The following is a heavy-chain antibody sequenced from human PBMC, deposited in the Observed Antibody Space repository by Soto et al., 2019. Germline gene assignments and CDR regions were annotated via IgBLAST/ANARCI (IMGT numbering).Heavy chain of an antibody. V-gene: IGHV1-2*02. J-gene: IGHJ6*02. CDR3: ARGDSTDCSNGVWSFLSPHSTDV. D-gene: IGHD2-8*01. CDR1: GYTFTVYY. Sequence: SVKVSCKASGYTFTVYYMHWVRQAPGQGLEWMGWINPKSGGTMYPQKFQGRVTMTWDTSISTAYMALTRLRSDDTAVYYCARGDSTDCSNGVWSFLSPHSTDVSGQAPTVTV. CDR2: INPKSGGT.